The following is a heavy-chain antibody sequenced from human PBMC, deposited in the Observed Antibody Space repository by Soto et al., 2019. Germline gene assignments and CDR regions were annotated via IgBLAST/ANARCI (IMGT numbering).Heavy chain of an antibody. Sequence: SVKVSCKASGGTFSSYAISWVRQAPGQGLEWMGVIIPSSLSTTHAQRFQGRVTMTTDASTSTAYMELTSLRSEDTAVYYCARDAQIGHGYSVYDTYWGQGTLVTVSS. CDR3: ARDAQIGHGYSVYDTY. D-gene: IGHD5-12*01. V-gene: IGHV1-69*05. CDR2: IIPSSLST. J-gene: IGHJ4*01. CDR1: GGTFSSYA.